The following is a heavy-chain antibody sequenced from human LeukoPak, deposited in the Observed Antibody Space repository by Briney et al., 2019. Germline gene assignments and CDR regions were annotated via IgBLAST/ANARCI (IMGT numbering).Heavy chain of an antibody. CDR2: ISWNSGSI. CDR3: AKDFLPGTGAFDI. CDR1: GFTFDDYA. J-gene: IGHJ3*02. D-gene: IGHD6-13*01. V-gene: IGHV3-9*01. Sequence: GGSLRLSCAASGFTFDDYAMHWARQAPGKGLEWVSGISWNSGSIGYADSVKGRFTISRDNAKNSLYLQMNSLRAEDTALYYCAKDFLPGTGAFDIWGQGTMVTVSS.